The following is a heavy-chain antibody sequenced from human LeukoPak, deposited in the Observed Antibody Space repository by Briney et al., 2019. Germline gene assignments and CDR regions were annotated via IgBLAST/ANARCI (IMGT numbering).Heavy chain of an antibody. J-gene: IGHJ4*02. CDR1: GFTFSSFA. D-gene: IGHD6-19*01. Sequence: GGSLRLSCAASGFTFSSFAMHWVRQAPGKGLEWVALISYDGSNKYFADSVKGRFTISRDNSENTLYLQMNSLRAEDTAVYYCARGYSSGWFDYWGQGTLVTVSS. CDR3: ARGYSSGWFDY. V-gene: IGHV3-30*04. CDR2: ISYDGSNK.